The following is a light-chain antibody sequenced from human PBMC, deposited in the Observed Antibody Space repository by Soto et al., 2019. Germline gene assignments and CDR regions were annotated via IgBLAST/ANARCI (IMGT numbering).Light chain of an antibody. CDR2: EAS. V-gene: IGKV3-20*01. Sequence: EIVLTQSPGTLSLSPGDRATLSCRASQSVTSSYLAWFQQKPGQAPRLLIYEASSRATGIPDRFSGSGSGTDFTRTINRLEPEDFAVYSCHQYGSSPLTFGQGTKLEIK. J-gene: IGKJ2*01. CDR3: HQYGSSPLT. CDR1: QSVTSSY.